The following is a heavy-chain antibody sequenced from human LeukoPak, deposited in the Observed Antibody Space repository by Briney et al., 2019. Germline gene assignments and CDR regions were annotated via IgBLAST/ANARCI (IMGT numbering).Heavy chain of an antibody. CDR2: INHSGST. Sequence: KPSETLSLTCAVYGGSFSGYYWSWIRQPPGKGLEWIGEINHSGSTNYNPSLKSRVTISVDTSKNQFSLKLSSVTAADTAVYYCARGGQRGYCSSTSCSRRYFDYWGQGTLVTVSS. CDR1: GGSFSGYY. CDR3: ARGGQRGYCSSTSCSRRYFDY. D-gene: IGHD2-2*01. J-gene: IGHJ4*02. V-gene: IGHV4-34*01.